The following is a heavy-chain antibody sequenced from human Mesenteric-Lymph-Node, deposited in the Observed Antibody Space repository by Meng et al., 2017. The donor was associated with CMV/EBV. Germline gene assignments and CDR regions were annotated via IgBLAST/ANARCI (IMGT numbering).Heavy chain of an antibody. CDR1: GDAISNSTFY. CDR3: ARRGNYDSDYSEY. CDR2: VHHSGTT. D-gene: IGHD3-22*01. J-gene: IGHJ4*02. Sequence: QLQLSQTGTGQVKPPATLPFSCIVSGDAISNSTFYWTWVRQPPGKGLEWIGSVHHSGTTYYNPSLKGRLTISVDTSANLFSLRLTTVTAADTATYYCARRGNYDSDYSEYWGQGTLVTVSS. V-gene: IGHV4-39*01.